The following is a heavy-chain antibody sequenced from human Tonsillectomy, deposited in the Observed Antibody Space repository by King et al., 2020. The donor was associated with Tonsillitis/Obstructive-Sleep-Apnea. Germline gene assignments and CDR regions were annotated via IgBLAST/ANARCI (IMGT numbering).Heavy chain of an antibody. CDR3: ARVRGSGGKWYFDL. D-gene: IGHD3-10*01. V-gene: IGHV3-33*01. CDR1: GFTFSRYG. Sequence: VQLVESGGGVVQPGTSLRLSCAASGFTFSRYGMHWVRQAPGKGLEWLAIIRFDGSKEYYADSVRGRFTISRDNSKNTLYVDMNSLRAEDTAVYYCARVRGSGGKWYFDLSGRGTLVTVSS. CDR2: IRFDGSKE. J-gene: IGHJ2*01.